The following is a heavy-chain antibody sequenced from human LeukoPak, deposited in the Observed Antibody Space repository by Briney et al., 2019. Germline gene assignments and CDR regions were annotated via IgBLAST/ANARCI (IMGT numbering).Heavy chain of an antibody. Sequence: GGSLRLSCAASGFTFSDYYMSWIRRAPGKGLEWVSYISSSSSYTNYADSVKGRFTISRDNAKNSLYLQMNSLRAEDTAVYYCARESYSSSSFDYWGQGTLVTVSS. CDR1: GFTFSDYY. CDR3: ARESYSSSSFDY. V-gene: IGHV3-11*06. CDR2: ISSSSSYT. J-gene: IGHJ4*02. D-gene: IGHD6-6*01.